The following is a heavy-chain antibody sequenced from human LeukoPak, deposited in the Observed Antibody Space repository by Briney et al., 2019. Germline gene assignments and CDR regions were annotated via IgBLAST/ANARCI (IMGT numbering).Heavy chain of an antibody. Sequence: GGSLRLSCAASGFTFSSYAMSWVRQAPGKGLEWVSAISGSGGSTYYADSVKGRFTISRDNSKNTLYLQMNSLRAEDTAVYYCAKINADVVVVAATGYWGQGTQVTVSS. CDR3: AKINADVVVVAATGY. J-gene: IGHJ4*02. V-gene: IGHV3-23*01. D-gene: IGHD2-15*01. CDR1: GFTFSSYA. CDR2: ISGSGGST.